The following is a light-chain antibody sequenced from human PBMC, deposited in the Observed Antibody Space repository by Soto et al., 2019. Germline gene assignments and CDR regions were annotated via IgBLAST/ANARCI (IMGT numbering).Light chain of an antibody. J-gene: IGLJ1*01. CDR1: ISDIGGYNF. Sequence: QSVLTQPASVSVSPGQSITISCTGTISDIGGYNFISWYQHHPGKAPKLVIYDVNNRPSGISYRFSGSKSGNTASLTISGLQAEDEADYYCASYTSSTNYVFGTGTKVTVL. CDR2: DVN. V-gene: IGLV2-14*01. CDR3: ASYTSSTNYV.